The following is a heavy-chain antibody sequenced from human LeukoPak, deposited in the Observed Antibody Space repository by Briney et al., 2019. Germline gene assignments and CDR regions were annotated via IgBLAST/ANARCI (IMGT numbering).Heavy chain of an antibody. Sequence: GGSLRLSCAASGFTFSGSAIHWVRQASGKGLEWVGRIRNKANSYATVYAASVKGRFTISRDDLKNTAYLQMNSLKTEDTAVYYCTSPNIARNGDYPDYWGQGTLVTVSS. V-gene: IGHV3-73*01. D-gene: IGHD4-17*01. CDR1: GFTFSGSA. CDR2: IRNKANSYAT. CDR3: TSPNIARNGDYPDY. J-gene: IGHJ4*02.